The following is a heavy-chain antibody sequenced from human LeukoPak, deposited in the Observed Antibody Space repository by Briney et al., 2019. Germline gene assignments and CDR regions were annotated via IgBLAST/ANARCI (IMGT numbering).Heavy chain of an antibody. J-gene: IGHJ4*02. D-gene: IGHD3-22*01. CDR1: GFTFSKYV. Sequence: GGSLRLSCAASGFTFSKYVMIWVRQAPGKGLEWVSGITGSGASTYYADSVKGRFTISRDNSKNTLFLQMNSLRAEDTAVYYCAKEDYYDSSGNLDYWGQGTLVTVSS. CDR2: ITGSGAST. V-gene: IGHV3-23*01. CDR3: AKEDYYDSSGNLDY.